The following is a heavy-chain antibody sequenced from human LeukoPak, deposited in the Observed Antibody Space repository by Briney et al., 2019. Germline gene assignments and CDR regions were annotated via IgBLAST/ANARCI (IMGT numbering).Heavy chain of an antibody. D-gene: IGHD3-22*01. V-gene: IGHV3-48*03. CDR3: ARSTYYYDSSGYYPDLDDAFDI. CDR1: GFTFSSYE. J-gene: IGHJ3*02. CDR2: ISSSGSTI. Sequence: GGSLRLSCAASGFTFSSYEMNWVRQAPGKGLEWVSYISSSGSTIYYADSVKGRFTISRDNAKNSLYLQMNSLRAEDTAVYYCARSTYYYDSSGYYPDLDDAFDIWGQGTMVTVSS.